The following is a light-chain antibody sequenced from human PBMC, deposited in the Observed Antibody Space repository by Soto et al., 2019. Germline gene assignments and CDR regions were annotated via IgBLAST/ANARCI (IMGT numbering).Light chain of an antibody. V-gene: IGKV3-20*01. Sequence: EMVLTQSPGTLSLSKGERATLSCRASQSVSSSYLAWYQQKPGQAPRLLIYDASNRATGIPARFSGSGSGTDFTLTVSSLQPDDFATYYCQQYESYPLTFGGGTKVDIK. CDR3: QQYESYPLT. CDR1: QSVSSSY. J-gene: IGKJ4*01. CDR2: DAS.